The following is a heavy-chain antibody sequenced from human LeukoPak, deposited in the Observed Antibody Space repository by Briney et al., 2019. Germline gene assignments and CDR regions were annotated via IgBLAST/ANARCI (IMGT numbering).Heavy chain of an antibody. CDR1: GGSISSYY. J-gene: IGHJ5*02. CDR3: ARDYGYCSSTSCLNWFDP. CDR2: IYHSGST. Sequence: KPSETLSLTCTVSGGSISSYYWSWIRQPPGKGLEWIGYIYHSGSTYYNPSLKSRVTISVDRSKNQFSLKLSSVTAADTAVYYCARDYGYCSSTSCLNWFDPWGQGTLVTVSS. V-gene: IGHV4-59*12. D-gene: IGHD2-2*01.